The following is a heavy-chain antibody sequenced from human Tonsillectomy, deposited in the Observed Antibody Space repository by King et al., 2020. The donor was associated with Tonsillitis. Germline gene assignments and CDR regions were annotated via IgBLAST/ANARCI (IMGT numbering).Heavy chain of an antibody. V-gene: IGHV3-53*01. D-gene: IGHD6-13*01. CDR1: GFIVSSNY. CDR3: ARDVAAAGFLWD. J-gene: IGHJ4*02. Sequence: VQLVESGGGLIQPGGSLRLSCAASGFIVSSNYMSWVRQAPGKGLEWVSVIYSGGSTYYADSVKGRFNISRDNSKNTLYLQMNSLRAEDTAVYYCARDVAAAGFLWDWGQGTLVTVSS. CDR2: IYSGGST.